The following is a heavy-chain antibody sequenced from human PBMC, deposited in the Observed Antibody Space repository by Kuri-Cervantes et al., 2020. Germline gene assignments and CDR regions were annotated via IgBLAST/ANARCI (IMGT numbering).Heavy chain of an antibody. J-gene: IGHJ6*03. CDR1: GYTFTKYD. Sequence: VKVSSSASGYTFTKYDINWLRQATGQGLEWMGWINPNSGGTNYAQKFQGRVTMTRDTSISTAYMELSRLRSDDTAVYYCARDTGDYYDSTLPYYYMDVWGKGTTVTVSS. V-gene: IGHV1-2*02. CDR3: ARDTGDYYDSTLPYYYMDV. D-gene: IGHD3-22*01. CDR2: INPNSGGT.